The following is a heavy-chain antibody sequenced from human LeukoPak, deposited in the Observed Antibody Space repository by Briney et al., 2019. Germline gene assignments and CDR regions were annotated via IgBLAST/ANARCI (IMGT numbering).Heavy chain of an antibody. J-gene: IGHJ4*02. V-gene: IGHV3-64*01. D-gene: IGHD3-22*01. CDR1: GFTFSSYA. CDR2: ISSSGGST. Sequence: GGSLRLSCAASGFTFSSYAMHWVRQAPGKGLEYVSAISSSGGSTYYANSVKGRFTISRDNSKNTLYLQMGSLRAEDMAVYYCASGTQTYYYDSSGYHWAFRHFDYWGQGTLVTVSS. CDR3: ASGTQTYYYDSSGYHWAFRHFDY.